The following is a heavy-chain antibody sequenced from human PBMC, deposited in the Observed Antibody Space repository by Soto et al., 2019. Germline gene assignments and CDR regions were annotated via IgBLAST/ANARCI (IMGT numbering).Heavy chain of an antibody. CDR1: GGTFSSYA. Sequence: SVKVSCKASGGTFSSYAISWVRQAPGQGLEWMGGIIPIFGTANYAQKFQGRVTITADESTSTAYMELSSLRSEDTAVYFCAKGSSDSRPYYFDYWGQGTPVTVSS. CDR3: AKGSSDSRPYYFDY. CDR2: IIPIFGTA. J-gene: IGHJ4*02. V-gene: IGHV1-69*13. D-gene: IGHD3-22*01.